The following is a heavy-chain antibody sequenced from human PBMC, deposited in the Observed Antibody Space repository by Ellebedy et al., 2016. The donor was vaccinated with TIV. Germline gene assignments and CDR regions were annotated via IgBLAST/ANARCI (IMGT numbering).Heavy chain of an antibody. Sequence: ASVKVSCKASGYTFTSFGISWLRQAPGQGLEWMGWISAYNGNTKYAQKFQGRVTMTTHTSTNTGYMEMRSLRSDDTAVYYCARVIGLLDCDGGTCSPPPPLDYWGQGTLVTVSS. J-gene: IGHJ4*02. D-gene: IGHD2-15*01. CDR1: GYTFTSFG. V-gene: IGHV1-18*04. CDR2: ISAYNGNT. CDR3: ARVIGLLDCDGGTCSPPPPLDY.